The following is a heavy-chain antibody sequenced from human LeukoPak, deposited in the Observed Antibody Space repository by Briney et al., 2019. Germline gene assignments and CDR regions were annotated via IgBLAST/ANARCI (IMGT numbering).Heavy chain of an antibody. V-gene: IGHV3-33*01. CDR2: IWYDGSNK. J-gene: IGHJ4*02. Sequence: GGSLRLSCAASGFTFSSYGMHWLRHAPAKGLEWVAVIWYDGSNKYYADSVKGRFTISRDNSKNTPYLQMNSLRAEDTAVYYCARDRGLDYWGQGTLVTVSS. CDR1: GFTFSSYG. CDR3: ARDRGLDY.